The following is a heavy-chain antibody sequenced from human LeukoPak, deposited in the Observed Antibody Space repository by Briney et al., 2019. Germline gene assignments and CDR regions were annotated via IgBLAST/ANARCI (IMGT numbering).Heavy chain of an antibody. CDR2: ISAYNGNT. D-gene: IGHD1-26*01. J-gene: IGHJ1*01. Sequence: ASVKVSCKASDYTFINYGISWVRQAPGQGLEWMGWISAYNGNTNYAQKLQDRVTMTTGTSTSTAYMELRSLRSDDTAVYYCARSGLVVGAARYFQHWGQGTLVTVSS. CDR3: ARSGLVVGAARYFQH. V-gene: IGHV1-18*01. CDR1: DYTFINYG.